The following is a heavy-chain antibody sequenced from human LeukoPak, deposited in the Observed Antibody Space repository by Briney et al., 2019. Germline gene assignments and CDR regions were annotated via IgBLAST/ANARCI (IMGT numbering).Heavy chain of an antibody. CDR2: ISGSGGST. CDR3: ATPPTVTTPGAFDY. Sequence: PGGSLRLSCAASGFTFSSYGMSWVRQAPGKGLEWVPAISGSGGSTYYADSVKGRFTISRDNSKNTLYLQMNSLRAEDTAVYYCATPPTVTTPGAFDYWGQGTLVTVSS. J-gene: IGHJ4*02. V-gene: IGHV3-23*01. D-gene: IGHD4-17*01. CDR1: GFTFSSYG.